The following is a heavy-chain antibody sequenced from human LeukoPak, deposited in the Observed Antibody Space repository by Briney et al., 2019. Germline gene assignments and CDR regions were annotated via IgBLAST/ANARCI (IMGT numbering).Heavy chain of an antibody. J-gene: IGHJ3*02. CDR2: ISASDGST. V-gene: IGHV3-23*01. Sequence: GGSLRLSCAASGFTFSSYAMSWVRQAPGQGLEWITAISASDGSTYYADSLQGRFTISRDNSKTTVYLQMSSLRADDTAVYYCAKAVMSTFGGVIGAFDIWGQGTMVTVSS. CDR3: AKAVMSTFGGVIGAFDI. CDR1: GFTFSSYA. D-gene: IGHD3-16*02.